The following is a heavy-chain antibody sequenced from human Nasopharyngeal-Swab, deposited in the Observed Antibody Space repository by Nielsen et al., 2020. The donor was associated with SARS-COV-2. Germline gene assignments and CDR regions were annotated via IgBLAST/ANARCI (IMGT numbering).Heavy chain of an antibody. CDR3: ARAHPIDYYDSSGYPIGYFDY. CDR2: IYHSRST. V-gene: IGHV4-4*02. Sequence: SEPLSLTCAVSGCSISSSTWCSWLRQPPGKGMEWNGEIYHSRSTNYHPSLKSRVTISVDKSKNQFSLKLSSVTAADTAVYYCARAHPIDYYDSSGYPIGYFDYWGQGTLVTVSS. D-gene: IGHD3-22*01. J-gene: IGHJ4*02. CDR1: GCSISSSTW.